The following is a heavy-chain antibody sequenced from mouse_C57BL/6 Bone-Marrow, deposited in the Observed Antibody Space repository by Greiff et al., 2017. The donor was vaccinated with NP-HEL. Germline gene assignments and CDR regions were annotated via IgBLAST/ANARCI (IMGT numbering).Heavy chain of an antibody. J-gene: IGHJ3*01. V-gene: IGHV1-59*01. CDR2: IDPSDSYT. CDR3: AIRFAY. CDR1: GYTFTSYW. Sequence: QVQLQQPGAELVRPGPSVKLSCKASGYTFTSYWMHWVKQRPGQGLEWIGVIDPSDSYTNYNQKFKGKATLTVDTSSSTAYMQLSSLTSEDSAVYYCAIRFAYWGQGTLVTVSA.